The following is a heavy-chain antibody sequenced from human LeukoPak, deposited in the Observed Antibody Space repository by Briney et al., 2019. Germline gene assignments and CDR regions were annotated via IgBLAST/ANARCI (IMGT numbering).Heavy chain of an antibody. J-gene: IGHJ4*02. D-gene: IGHD3-22*01. CDR2: ISAYNGNT. CDR1: GYTFTIYG. V-gene: IGHV1-18*01. CDR3: ARDRPITMIVVVTSGSFDY. Sequence: VASVKVSCKTSGYTFTIYGISWVRQAPGQGLEWMGWISAYNGNTNYAQKLQGRVTMTTDTSTSTAYMELRSLRSDDTAVYYCARDRPITMIVVVTSGSFDYWGQGTLVTVSS.